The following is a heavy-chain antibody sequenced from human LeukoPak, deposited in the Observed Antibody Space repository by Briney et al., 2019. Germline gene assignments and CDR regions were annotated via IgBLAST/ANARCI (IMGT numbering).Heavy chain of an antibody. CDR2: IGGSGGST. V-gene: IGHV3-23*01. J-gene: IGHJ4*02. CDR1: GFTFSSYA. Sequence: GGSLRLSCAASGFTFSSYAMSWVRQAPGKGLEWVSAIGGSGGSTYYADSVKGRFTISRDNSKNTLYLQMNSLRAEDTAVYYCAKAGAPAGYYFDYWGQGTLVTVSS. CDR3: AKAGAPAGYYFDY. D-gene: IGHD1-14*01.